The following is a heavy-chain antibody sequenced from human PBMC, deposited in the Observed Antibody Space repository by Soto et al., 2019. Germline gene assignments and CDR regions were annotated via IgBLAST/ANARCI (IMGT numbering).Heavy chain of an antibody. CDR3: AAYCYTMTCTHFHGYS. J-gene: IGHJ5*02. CDR2: IKQDESDK. Sequence: GGSLRLSCAVSGFRFRDYWMSWVRQAPGKGLEWVANIKQDESDKYYVDSVKGRFTISRDNAKNALNLQMNSLRVEDTAVYYCAAYCYTMTCTHFHGYSWGQGTQVTVSS. D-gene: IGHD3-16*02. V-gene: IGHV3-7*03. CDR1: GFRFRDYW.